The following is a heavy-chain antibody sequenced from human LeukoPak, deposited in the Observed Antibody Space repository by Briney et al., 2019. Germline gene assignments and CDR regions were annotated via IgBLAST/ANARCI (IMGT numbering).Heavy chain of an antibody. CDR2: INSDGSST. CDR3: ANSGHSLDKFDY. Sequence: GGSLRLSCAASGFTFSNYWMYWVRQAPGKGLVWVSRINSDGSSTSYADSVKGRFTISRDNAENTLFLQMNSLRAEDTAVYYCANSGHSLDKFDYWGQGTLVTVSS. J-gene: IGHJ4*02. V-gene: IGHV3-74*01. CDR1: GFTFSNYW. D-gene: IGHD6-25*01.